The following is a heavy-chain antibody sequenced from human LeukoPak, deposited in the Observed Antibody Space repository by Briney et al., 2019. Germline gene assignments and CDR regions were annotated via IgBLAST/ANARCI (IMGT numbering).Heavy chain of an antibody. J-gene: IGHJ6*03. V-gene: IGHV4-39*07. CDR3: PHIQSRVKVSVDTPKTKFSMQLSSVTAADTDEYYCARGYCSGGSCYSYYYYNYMDV. D-gene: IGHD2-15*01. CDR1: GGSISTSNYY. Sequence: SETLSLTCTVSGGSISTSNYYWGWIRQPPGKGLEWIGNIFYSGSTYYSPSLNSRVTISVYTSKNQFSLNLISVTASDPPAYYRPHIQSRVKVSVDTPKTKFSMQLSSVTAADTDEYYCARGYCSGGSCYSYYYYNYMDVWGKGTTVTVSS. CDR2: IFYSGST.